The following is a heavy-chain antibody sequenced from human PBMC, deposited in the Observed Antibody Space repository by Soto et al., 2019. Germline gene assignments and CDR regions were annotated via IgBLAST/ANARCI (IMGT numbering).Heavy chain of an antibody. V-gene: IGHV3-30-3*01. CDR2: ISYDGSNK. CDR3: ARVRQRLGAFRYYGMDV. J-gene: IGHJ6*02. D-gene: IGHD3-9*01. CDR1: GFTFSDYP. Sequence: QVQLVESGGGVVQPGRSLRLSCAASGFTFSDYPIHWVRQAPGNGLEWVAVISYDGSNKYYADSVKGRFTISRDDSKNTLYLQMNSLRAEDTAIYHCARVRQRLGAFRYYGMDVWGQGTTVTVSS.